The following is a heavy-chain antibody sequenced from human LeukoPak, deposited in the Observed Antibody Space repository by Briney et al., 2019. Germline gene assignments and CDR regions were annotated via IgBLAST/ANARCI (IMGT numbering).Heavy chain of an antibody. CDR2: ISSSGSTI. CDR1: GFTFSSYE. J-gene: IGHJ6*03. V-gene: IGHV3-48*03. D-gene: IGHD4-17*01. Sequence: GGSLRLSCAASGFTFSSYEMNWVRQAPGKGLEWVSYISSSGSTIYYADSVKGRFTISRDNAKNSLYLQMNSLRAEDTAVYYCAKADYGDYYYYMDVWGKGTTVTISS. CDR3: AKADYGDYYYYMDV.